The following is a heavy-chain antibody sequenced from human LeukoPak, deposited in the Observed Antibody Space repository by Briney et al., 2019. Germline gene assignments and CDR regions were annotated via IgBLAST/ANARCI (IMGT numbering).Heavy chain of an antibody. J-gene: IGHJ6*02. Sequence: VASVEVSCKASGYTFTSYGISWVRQAPGQGLEWMGWISAYNGNTNYAQKLQGRVTMTTDTSTSTAYMELRSLRSDDTAVYYCARDRVINYYYYGMDVWGQGTTVTVSS. CDR3: ARDRVINYYYYGMDV. D-gene: IGHD2-21*01. V-gene: IGHV1-18*01. CDR2: ISAYNGNT. CDR1: GYTFTSYG.